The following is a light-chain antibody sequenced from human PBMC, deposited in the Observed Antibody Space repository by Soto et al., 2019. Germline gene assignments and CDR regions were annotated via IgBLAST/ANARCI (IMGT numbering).Light chain of an antibody. V-gene: IGLV2-11*01. CDR1: SSDVGGYNY. Sequence: QSALTQPRSVSGSPGQSVTISCTGTSSDVGGYNYVSWYQQYPGKAPKLMIYDVSKRPSGVTDRFSGSKSGNTASLTISVLQAEDEADYYCYSYAGSYTFYVFGTGTKRTVL. CDR2: DVS. J-gene: IGLJ1*01. CDR3: YSYAGSYTFYV.